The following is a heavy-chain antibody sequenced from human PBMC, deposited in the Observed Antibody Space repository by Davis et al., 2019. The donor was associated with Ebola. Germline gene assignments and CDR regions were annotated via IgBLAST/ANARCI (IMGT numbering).Heavy chain of an antibody. V-gene: IGHV3-11*01. D-gene: IGHD2-15*01. CDR2: ISSSGSTI. J-gene: IGHJ4*02. CDR3: ARDSNDAEYCSGGSCYSLGY. Sequence: PGGSLRLSCAASGFTFSDYYMSWIRQAPGKGLEWVSYISSSGSTIYYADSVKGRFTISRDNAKNSLYLQMNSLRAEDTAVYYCARDSNDAEYCSGGSCYSLGYWGQGTLVTVSS. CDR1: GFTFSDYY.